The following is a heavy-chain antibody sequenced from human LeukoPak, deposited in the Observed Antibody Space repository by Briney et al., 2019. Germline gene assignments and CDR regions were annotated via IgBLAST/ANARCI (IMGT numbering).Heavy chain of an antibody. J-gene: IGHJ4*02. Sequence: VASVKVSCKASGGTFSSYGISWVRQAPGQGLEWMGWISAYNGNTNYAQKLQGRVTMTTDTSTSTAYMELRSLRSDDTAVYYCARDQDILTGFLKDLYDYWGQGTLVTVSS. CDR3: ARDQDILTGFLKDLYDY. CDR2: ISAYNGNT. V-gene: IGHV1-18*01. D-gene: IGHD3-9*01. CDR1: GGTFSSYG.